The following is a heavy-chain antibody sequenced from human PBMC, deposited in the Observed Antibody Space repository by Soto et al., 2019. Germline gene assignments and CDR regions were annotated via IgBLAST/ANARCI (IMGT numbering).Heavy chain of an antibody. Sequence: PGGSLRLSCAASGFAFSDAWMNWVRQVPGKGLEWVGRIISKAHGGAINYAAPVKDRFTISRDDSKNTLYLQMNSLKTEDTAVYYCTTDPWELRVLYYYYYGMYVWGQGTTVPVS. CDR2: IISKAHGGAI. D-gene: IGHD1-26*01. CDR1: GFAFSDAW. J-gene: IGHJ6*02. V-gene: IGHV3-15*01. CDR3: TTDPWELRVLYYYYYGMYV.